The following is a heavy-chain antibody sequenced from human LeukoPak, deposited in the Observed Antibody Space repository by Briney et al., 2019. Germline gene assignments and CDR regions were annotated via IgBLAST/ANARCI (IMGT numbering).Heavy chain of an antibody. CDR1: GYSISSGYY. J-gene: IGHJ4*02. D-gene: IGHD2-2*02. CDR2: IYHSGST. V-gene: IGHV4-38-2*02. CDR3: ARVGCSSTSCYTPDY. Sequence: SETLSLTCTVSGYSISSGYYWGWIRQPPGKGLEWIGSIYHSGSTYYNPSLKSRVTISVDTSKNQFSLKLSSVTAADTAVYYCARVGCSSTSCYTPDYWGQETLVTVSS.